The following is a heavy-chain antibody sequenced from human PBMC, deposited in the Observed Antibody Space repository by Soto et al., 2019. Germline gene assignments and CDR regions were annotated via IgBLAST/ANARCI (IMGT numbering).Heavy chain of an antibody. V-gene: IGHV6-1*01. CDR1: GDSVSSYSAA. J-gene: IGHJ5*02. CDR3: VRDRYSSSGWFDP. Sequence: PSQTLSLTFAISGDSVSSYSAAWNWIRQSPSGGLEWLGRTYYRSRFFSDYAESVKSRIIINPDTSKNQFSLQLKSVTPEDTAVYYCVRDRYSSSGWFDPWGQGTPVTVSS. D-gene: IGHD3-10*01. CDR2: TYYRSRFFS.